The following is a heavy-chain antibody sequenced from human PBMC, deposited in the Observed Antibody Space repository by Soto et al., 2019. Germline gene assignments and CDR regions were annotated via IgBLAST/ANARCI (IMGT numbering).Heavy chain of an antibody. D-gene: IGHD1-1*01. V-gene: IGHV4-4*02. CDR3: ARLDRDYFYHGMDV. J-gene: IGHJ6*04. CDR2: IDESGIT. CDR1: GGSISNSRW. Sequence: SETLSLTCAVSGGSISNSRWWTWVRQVPGKGLEWIGKIDESGITNYNPSLESRVTISKDESKNQLSLKLTAVTAADTAIYYCARLDRDYFYHGMDVWGKGTTVTVSS.